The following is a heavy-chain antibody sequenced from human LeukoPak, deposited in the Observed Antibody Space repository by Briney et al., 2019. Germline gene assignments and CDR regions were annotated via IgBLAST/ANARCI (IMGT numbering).Heavy chain of an antibody. J-gene: IGHJ4*01. CDR2: MSKSGDYT. CDR3: AKFNGWELAEYYLDY. V-gene: IGHV3-23*01. CDR1: GFIFSDYA. D-gene: IGHD1-26*01. Sequence: GESLRPSCAASGFIFSDYAMSWVRQAPGKGLEWLSGMSKSGDYTHDKESVKGRFTISRDNSKNTLYLQMSGLRAEDTAIYYCAKFNGWELAEYYLDYWGHGTLVTVSS.